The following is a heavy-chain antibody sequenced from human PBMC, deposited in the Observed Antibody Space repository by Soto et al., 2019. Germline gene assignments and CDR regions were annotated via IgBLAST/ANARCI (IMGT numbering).Heavy chain of an antibody. V-gene: IGHV3-23*01. CDR2: ISGSGGST. Sequence: AGGSLRLSCAASGFTFSSYAMSWVRQAPGKGLEWVSAISGSGGSTYYADSVKGRFTISRDNSKHTLYLQMNSLRAEDTAVYYCALDPKPYEKCLSNYWGQGTLVTGSS. D-gene: IGHD2-21*01. CDR3: ALDPKPYEKCLSNY. J-gene: IGHJ4*02. CDR1: GFTFSSYA.